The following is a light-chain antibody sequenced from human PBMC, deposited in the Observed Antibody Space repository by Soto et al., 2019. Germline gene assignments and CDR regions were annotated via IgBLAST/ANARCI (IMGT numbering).Light chain of an antibody. J-gene: IGLJ3*02. V-gene: IGLV1-44*01. CDR1: SSNIGRNT. Sequence: QSVLTQPPSASGTPGQRVNISCSGSSSNIGRNTVKWYRQLPGTAPKLLIGSSDQRPSGVPDRFSGSQSGTSASLAISGHQCEDEADYICAAWDDSLNAWAFGGGTKLTVL. CDR2: SSD. CDR3: AAWDDSLNAWA.